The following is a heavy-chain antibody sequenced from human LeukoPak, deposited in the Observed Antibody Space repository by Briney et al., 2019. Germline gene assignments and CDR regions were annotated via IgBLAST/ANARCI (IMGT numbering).Heavy chain of an antibody. CDR3: ARDQAIVGATTDYYYMDV. CDR1: GGSISSSSYY. J-gene: IGHJ6*03. Sequence: PSETLSLTCTVSGGSISSSSYYWGWIRQPPGKGLEWIGSIYYSGSTYYNPSLKGRVTISVDTSKNQFSLNLSSVTAADTAVYYCARDQAIVGATTDYYYMDVWGKGTTVTVSS. V-gene: IGHV4-39*07. CDR2: IYYSGST. D-gene: IGHD1-26*01.